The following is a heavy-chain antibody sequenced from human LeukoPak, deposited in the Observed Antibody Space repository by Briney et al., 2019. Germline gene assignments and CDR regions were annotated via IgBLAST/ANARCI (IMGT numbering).Heavy chain of an antibody. CDR3: KRNDYGDYPSRY. CDR1: GFTFSSYW. CDR2: IRSKAYGGTT. V-gene: IGHV3-49*04. D-gene: IGHD4-17*01. Sequence: GGSLRLSCAASGFTFSSYWMSWVRQAPGKGLEWVGFIRSKAYGGTTEYAASVKGRFTISRDDSKSIAYLQMNSLKTEDTAVYYCKRNDYGDYPSRYWGQGTLVTVSS. J-gene: IGHJ4*02.